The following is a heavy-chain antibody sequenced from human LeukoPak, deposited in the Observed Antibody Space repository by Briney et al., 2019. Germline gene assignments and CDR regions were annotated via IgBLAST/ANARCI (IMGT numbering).Heavy chain of an antibody. V-gene: IGHV5-51*01. Sequence: GESLKIFCQTSGYDFSTKWIGWVRQMPGKGLEWMGIIYPLESITKYSPAFQGHVTLTADTSINTAFLQWTSLKPSDTAIYYCARLAPDYADYWFDPWGQGTLVTVSS. D-gene: IGHD4-17*01. CDR2: IYPLESIT. CDR3: ARLAPDYADYWFDP. CDR1: GYDFSTKW. J-gene: IGHJ5*02.